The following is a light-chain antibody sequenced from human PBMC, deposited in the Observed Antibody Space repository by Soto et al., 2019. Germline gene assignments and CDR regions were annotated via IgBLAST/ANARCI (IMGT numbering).Light chain of an antibody. CDR3: QQYSTYSPLP. V-gene: IGKV3-11*01. Sequence: IVLTQSPATLSLSPGERATLSCRASQSVSSYLAWYQQKPGQAPRLLIYGASNRATGIPDRFSGSVSGTEFTLTISSLQPDDFATYFCQQYSTYSPLPFAGGTKVDI. CDR1: QSVSSY. J-gene: IGKJ4*01. CDR2: GAS.